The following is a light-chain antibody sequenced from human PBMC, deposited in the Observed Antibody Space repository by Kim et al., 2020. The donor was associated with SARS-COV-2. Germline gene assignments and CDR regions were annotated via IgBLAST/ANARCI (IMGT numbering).Light chain of an antibody. CDR2: EVT. V-gene: IGLV2-8*01. CDR1: SSDVGGYKY. CDR3: SSYAGSSNLV. J-gene: IGLJ2*01. Sequence: QSALTQPPSASGSPGQSVTISCTGTSSDVGGYKYVSWYQQHPGKAPKLMIYEVTKRPSGVPDRFSGSKSGNTASLTVSGLQAEDEADYYCSSYAGSSNLVFGGWTQLTVL.